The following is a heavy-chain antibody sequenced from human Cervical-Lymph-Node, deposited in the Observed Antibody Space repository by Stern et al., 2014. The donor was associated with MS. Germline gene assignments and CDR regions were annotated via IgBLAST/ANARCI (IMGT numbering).Heavy chain of an antibody. D-gene: IGHD2-2*02. Sequence: VQLVQSGPEVKKPGASVKVSCKASGYTFSGYYLYWVRQVPGEGLEWIGRINPNRGGTNYARRFQGRVTLTRNTSIGTVYLELSRLRSDDPAVYFCTRENLYTAGGEFGMDVWGQGTTVTVSS. CDR3: TRENLYTAGGEFGMDV. J-gene: IGHJ6*02. CDR2: INPNRGGT. V-gene: IGHV1-2*06. CDR1: GYTFSGYY.